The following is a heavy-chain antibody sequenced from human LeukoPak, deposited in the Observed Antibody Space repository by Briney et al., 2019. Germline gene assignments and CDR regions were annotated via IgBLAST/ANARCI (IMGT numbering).Heavy chain of an antibody. CDR3: ASTALRWAYFDY. D-gene: IGHD4-23*01. V-gene: IGHV4-59*01. CDR1: GGSISSYY. J-gene: IGHJ4*02. CDR2: IYYSGST. Sequence: SETLSLTCTVSGGSISSYYWSWIRQPPGKGLEWIGYIYYSGSTNYNPSLKSRVTISVDTSKNQFSLKLSSVTAADTAVYYCASTALRWAYFDYWGQGNLVTVSS.